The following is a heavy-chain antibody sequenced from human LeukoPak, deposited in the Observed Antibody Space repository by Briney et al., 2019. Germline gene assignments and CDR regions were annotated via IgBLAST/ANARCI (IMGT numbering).Heavy chain of an antibody. CDR2: IGRAGDT. V-gene: IGHV3-13*04. D-gene: IGHD6-19*01. Sequence: GGSLRLSCAASGFTFSTYDMRWVRQATGKGLEWVSAIGRAGDTHYPGSVKGRFTISRENAKNSLYLQMNSLRAGDTAVYYCARDSSGWGLDVWGQGTTVTVSS. CDR1: GFTFSTYD. J-gene: IGHJ6*02. CDR3: ARDSSGWGLDV.